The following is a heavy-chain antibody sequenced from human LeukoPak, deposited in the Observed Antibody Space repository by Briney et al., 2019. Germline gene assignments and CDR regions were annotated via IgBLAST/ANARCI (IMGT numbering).Heavy chain of an antibody. D-gene: IGHD1-1*01. CDR1: GLTVSSNY. V-gene: IGHV3-53*01. CDR3: ARGAEFDWNQFDY. J-gene: IGHJ4*02. CDR2: IYSGGST. Sequence: PGGSLRLSCAASGLTVSSNYISWVRQAPGKGLEWVSVIYSGGSTYYADSVKGRFTISRDNSKNTLYLQMNSLRADETAVHYCARGAEFDWNQFDYWGQGTLVTVSS.